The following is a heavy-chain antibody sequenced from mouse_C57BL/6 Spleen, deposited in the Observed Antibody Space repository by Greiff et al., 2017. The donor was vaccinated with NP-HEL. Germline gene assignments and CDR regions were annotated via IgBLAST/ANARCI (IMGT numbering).Heavy chain of an antibody. CDR3: ARATMVTRRDAMDY. V-gene: IGHV1-54*01. Sequence: QVHVKQSGAELVRPGTSVKVSCKASGYAFTNYLIEWVKQRPGQGLEWIGVINPGSGGTNYNEKFKGKATLTADKSSSTAYMQLSSLTSEDSAVYFCARATMVTRRDAMDYWGQGTSVTVSS. D-gene: IGHD2-2*01. J-gene: IGHJ4*01. CDR1: GYAFTNYL. CDR2: INPGSGGT.